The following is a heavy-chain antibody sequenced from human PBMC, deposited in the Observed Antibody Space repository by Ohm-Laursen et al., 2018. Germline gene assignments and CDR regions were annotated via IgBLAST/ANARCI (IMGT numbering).Heavy chain of an antibody. D-gene: IGHD3-3*01. J-gene: IGHJ6*02. Sequence: SDTLSLTCFVSDGSISSSNYYWGWIRQPPGKGLEWIGNIYYSGSTYYNPSLKSRVTISVDTSKNQFSLKLSSVTAVDTAVYYCARTFWSTGYYYGMDVWGQGTTVTVSS. V-gene: IGHV4-39*01. CDR2: IYYSGST. CDR3: ARTFWSTGYYYGMDV. CDR1: DGSISSSNYY.